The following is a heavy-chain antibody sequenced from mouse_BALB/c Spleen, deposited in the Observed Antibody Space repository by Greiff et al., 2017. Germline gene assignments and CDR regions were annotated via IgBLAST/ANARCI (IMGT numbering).Heavy chain of an antibody. CDR1: GYTFTSYT. D-gene: IGHD2-2*01. V-gene: IGHV1-4*02. CDR2: INPSSGYT. Sequence: QVQLQQSAAELARPGASVKMSCKASGYTFTSYTMHWVKQRPGQGLEWIGYINPSSGYTEYNQKFKDKTTLTADKSSSTAYMQLSSLTSEDSAVYDCARWGYAYYAMDYWGQGTSVTVSS. CDR3: ARWGYAYYAMDY. J-gene: IGHJ4*01.